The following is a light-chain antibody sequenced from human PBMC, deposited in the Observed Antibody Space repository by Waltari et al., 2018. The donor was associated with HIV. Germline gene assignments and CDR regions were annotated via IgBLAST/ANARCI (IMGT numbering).Light chain of an antibody. CDR1: SSDVGGYDS. V-gene: IGLV2-11*01. J-gene: IGLJ3*02. CDR2: EVI. Sequence: QSALTQPRSVSGSPGQSVTISCTGTSSDVGGYDSVSWYLQHPGKVPKLIIYEVITRPSGVRDRFSGSKSGNTASLTISGLQTEDEADYFCCSYAGTYTYVLFGGGTKLTVL. CDR3: CSYAGTYTYVL.